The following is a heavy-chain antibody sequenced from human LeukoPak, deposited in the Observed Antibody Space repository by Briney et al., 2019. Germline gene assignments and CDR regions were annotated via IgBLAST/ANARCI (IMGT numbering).Heavy chain of an antibody. D-gene: IGHD3-10*01. CDR1: GGSFSGYY. CDR3: ARPRSGSLDY. CDR2: INHSGST. V-gene: IGHV4-34*01. J-gene: IGHJ4*02. Sequence: PSETLSLTCAVYGGSFSGYYWSWIRQHPGKGLEWIGEINHSGSTNYNPSLKSRVTISVDTSKNQFSLKLSSVTAADTAVYYCARPRSGSLDYWGQGPLVTVSS.